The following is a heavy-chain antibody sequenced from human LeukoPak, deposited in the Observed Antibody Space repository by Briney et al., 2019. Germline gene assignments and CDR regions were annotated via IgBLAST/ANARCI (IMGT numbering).Heavy chain of an antibody. Sequence: SETLSLTCTVSGGSISSSSYYWGWIRQPPGKGLEWIGSIYYSGSTYYNPSLKSRVTISVDTSKNQFSLKLSSVTAADTAVYYCARENKLYGSGGPLDYWGQGTLVTVSS. CDR1: GGSISSSSYY. CDR3: ARENKLYGSGGPLDY. CDR2: IYYSGST. V-gene: IGHV4-39*02. J-gene: IGHJ4*02. D-gene: IGHD3-10*01.